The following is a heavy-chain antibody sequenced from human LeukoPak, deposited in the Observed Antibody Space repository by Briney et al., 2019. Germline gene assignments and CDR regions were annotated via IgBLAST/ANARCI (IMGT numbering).Heavy chain of an antibody. CDR2: IWYDGSNK. V-gene: IGHV3-33*01. Sequence: GGSLRLSCAASGFTFSSYGMHWVRQAPGKGLEWVAVIWYDGSNKYYADSVKGRFTISRDNSKNTLYLQMNSLRAEDTAVYYCARDTHYGGNLSHYWGQETLVTVSS. D-gene: IGHD4-23*01. J-gene: IGHJ4*02. CDR1: GFTFSSYG. CDR3: ARDTHYGGNLSHY.